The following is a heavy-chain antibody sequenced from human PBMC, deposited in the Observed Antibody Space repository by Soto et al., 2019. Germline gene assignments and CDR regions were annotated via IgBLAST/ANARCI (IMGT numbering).Heavy chain of an antibody. Sequence: QVQLVQSGAEVKKPGASVKVSCKASGYTFTSYYMHWVRQAPGQGLEWMGIINPSGGSTSYAQKFPGRVTMTRDTSTSTVYMELRSLRSEDTAVYYCLIGDYSLDPWGQGTLVTVSS. D-gene: IGHD4-17*01. CDR1: GYTFTSYY. V-gene: IGHV1-46*01. CDR3: LIGDYSLDP. J-gene: IGHJ5*02. CDR2: INPSGGST.